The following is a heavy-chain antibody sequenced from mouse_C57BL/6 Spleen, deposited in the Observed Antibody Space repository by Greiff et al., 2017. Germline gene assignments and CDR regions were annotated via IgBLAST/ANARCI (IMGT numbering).Heavy chain of an antibody. D-gene: IGHD2-2*01. J-gene: IGHJ1*03. Sequence: EVKLQESGPGLVKPSQSLSLTCSVTGYSITSGYYWNWIRQFPGNKLEWMGYISYDGSNNYNPSLKNRISITRDTSKNQFFLKLNSVTTEDTATYYCARKTMVTDWYFDVWGTGTTVTVSS. CDR1: GYSITSGYY. CDR3: ARKTMVTDWYFDV. V-gene: IGHV3-6*01. CDR2: ISYDGSN.